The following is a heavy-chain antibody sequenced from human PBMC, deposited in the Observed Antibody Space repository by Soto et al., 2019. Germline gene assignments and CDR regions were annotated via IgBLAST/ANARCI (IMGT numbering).Heavy chain of an antibody. D-gene: IGHD3-16*01. J-gene: IGHJ4*02. CDR1: GYSFTRYA. Sequence: QVHLVQSGAEVKEPGASVTVSCKASGYSFTRYAIHWVRQASGQRLEWMGWINAANGYTDYSGKFQGRVTIPRDTSASTAKMQLRSLTSEDTALYFCARALPSDYDSRSRLRRPLYCDYWGQGTLVTVSS. CDR3: ARALPSDYDSRSRLRRPLYCDY. CDR2: INAANGYT. V-gene: IGHV1-3*01.